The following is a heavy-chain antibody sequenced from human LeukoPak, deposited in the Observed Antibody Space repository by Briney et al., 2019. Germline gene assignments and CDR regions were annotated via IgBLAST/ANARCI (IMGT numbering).Heavy chain of an antibody. J-gene: IGHJ2*01. V-gene: IGHV1-24*01. D-gene: IGHD1-1*01. Sequence: ASVKVSCKVFGYTLTELSMHWVRQAPGKGLEWMGGFDPEDGETIYAQKFQGRVTMTEDTSTDTAYMELSSLRSEDTAVYYCATGPGTTVDYWYFDLWGRGTLVTVSS. CDR1: GYTLTELS. CDR3: ATGPGTTVDYWYFDL. CDR2: FDPEDGET.